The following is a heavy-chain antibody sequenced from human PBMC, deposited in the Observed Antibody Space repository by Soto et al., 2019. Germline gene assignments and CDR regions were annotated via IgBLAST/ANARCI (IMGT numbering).Heavy chain of an antibody. Sequence: QVQLQESGPGLVKPSQTLSLTCTVSGGSISSGGYYWSWIRQHPGKGLEWIGYIYYSGSTYYNPSLKSRVTISVDTSKNQFPLKLSSVTAADTAVYYCAREEGGGYDHRWFDPWGQGTLVTVSS. CDR2: IYYSGST. CDR1: GGSISSGGYY. V-gene: IGHV4-31*03. CDR3: AREEGGGYDHRWFDP. D-gene: IGHD5-12*01. J-gene: IGHJ5*02.